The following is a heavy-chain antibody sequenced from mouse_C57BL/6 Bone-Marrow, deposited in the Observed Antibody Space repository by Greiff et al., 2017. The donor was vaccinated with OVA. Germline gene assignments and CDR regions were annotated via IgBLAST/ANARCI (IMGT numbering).Heavy chain of an antibody. CDR3: ARSDYYGLYAMDY. Sequence: QVQLQQSGAELVRPGTSVKMSCKASGYTFTNYWIGWAKQRPGHGLEWIGDIYPGGGYTNYNEKFKGKATLTADKSSSTAYMQFSSLTSEDSVIYYCARSDYYGLYAMDYWGQGTSVTVSS. CDR1: GYTFTNYW. V-gene: IGHV1-63*01. J-gene: IGHJ4*01. CDR2: IYPGGGYT. D-gene: IGHD1-1*01.